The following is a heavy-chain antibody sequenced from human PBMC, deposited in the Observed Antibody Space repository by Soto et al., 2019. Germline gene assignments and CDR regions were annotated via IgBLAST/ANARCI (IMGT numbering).Heavy chain of an antibody. Sequence: PSETLSLTCAVSGGSISSSNWWSWVRQPPGKGLEWIGEIYHSGSTNYNPSLKSRVTISVDKSKNQFSLKLSSVTAADTAVYYCATYHKTMIGYYFDYWGQGTLVTVSS. CDR1: GGSISSSNW. J-gene: IGHJ4*02. CDR2: IYHSGST. CDR3: ATYHKTMIGYYFDY. V-gene: IGHV4-4*02. D-gene: IGHD3-22*01.